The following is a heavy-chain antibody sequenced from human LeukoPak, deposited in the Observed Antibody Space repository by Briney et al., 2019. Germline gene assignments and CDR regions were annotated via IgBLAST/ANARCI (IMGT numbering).Heavy chain of an antibody. V-gene: IGHV3-7*03. D-gene: IGHD2-2*01. CDR1: GLTFSGHW. J-gene: IGHJ6*03. CDR3: TRDGLGYCSSTSCSWDHYYYMDV. CDR2: INQDGSEK. Sequence: GGSLRLSCAASGLTFSGHWFNWVRQAPGKGLEWVAKINQDGSEKYYVDSVRGRFTISRDNAKSSLYLQMNSLRVEDTAVYYCTRDGLGYCSSTSCSWDHYYYMDVWGKGTTVTVSS.